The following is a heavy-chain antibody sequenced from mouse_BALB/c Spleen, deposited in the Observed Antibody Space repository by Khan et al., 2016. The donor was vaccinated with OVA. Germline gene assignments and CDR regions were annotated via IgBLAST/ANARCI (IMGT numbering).Heavy chain of an antibody. CDR1: GFNIKDYY. Sequence: IQLVQSGAELVRPGALVKLSCKASGFNIKDYYIHWVKQRPEQGLEWIGWIDPENGNTIYDPKFQGKASVTADTSSNTAYLQLSSLTSDDTAVYYCARDGYSPWFAYWGQGTLVTVSA. CDR3: ARDGYSPWFAY. J-gene: IGHJ3*01. V-gene: IGHV14-1*02. D-gene: IGHD2-3*01. CDR2: IDPENGNT.